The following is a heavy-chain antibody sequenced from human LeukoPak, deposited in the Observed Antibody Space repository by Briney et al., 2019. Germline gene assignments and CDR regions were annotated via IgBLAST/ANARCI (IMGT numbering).Heavy chain of an antibody. CDR3: ARGYSYGFPNDY. V-gene: IGHV4-34*01. J-gene: IGHJ4*02. CDR2: INHSGST. D-gene: IGHD5-18*01. CDR1: GGSFSGYY. Sequence: SETLSLTCAVYGGSFSGYYWSWIRQPPGKGLEWIGEINHSGSTNYNPSLKSRVTISVDTSKNQFSLKLSSVTAADTAVYYCARGYSYGFPNDYWGQGTLVTVSS.